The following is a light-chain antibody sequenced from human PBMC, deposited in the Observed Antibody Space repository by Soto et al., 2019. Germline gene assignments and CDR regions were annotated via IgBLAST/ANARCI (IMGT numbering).Light chain of an antibody. V-gene: IGKV3-11*01. Sequence: EIVLTQSPATLSLSPGERATLSCRASQSVSSSLAWYQHKPGQAPRLLIYDASNRAAGIPGRFSGSWSGTDFTLTISSLEPEDFAVYYCQQRSSWVTFGGGTKVEIK. CDR2: DAS. CDR3: QQRSSWVT. CDR1: QSVSSS. J-gene: IGKJ4*01.